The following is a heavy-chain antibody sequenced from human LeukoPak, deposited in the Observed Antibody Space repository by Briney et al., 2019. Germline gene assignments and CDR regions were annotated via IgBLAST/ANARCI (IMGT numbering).Heavy chain of an antibody. CDR3: ARRIISGYTDY. J-gene: IGHJ4*02. Sequence: SGTLSLTCAVSGGSISSNNWWSWVRQPPGGGLEWIGEIYHSGSTNYNPSLKSRVTIPVDKAKNQFSLKLTSVTAADTAVYFCARRIISGYTDYWGQGTLVTVSS. CDR1: GGSISSNNW. V-gene: IGHV4-4*02. CDR2: IYHSGST. D-gene: IGHD3-22*01.